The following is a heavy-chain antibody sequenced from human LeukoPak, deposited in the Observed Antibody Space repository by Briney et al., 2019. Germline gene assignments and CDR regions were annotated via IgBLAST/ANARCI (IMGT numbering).Heavy chain of an antibody. CDR3: ARALVVPAAIPVVDAFDI. CDR1: GGTFSSYA. CDR2: IIPIFGTA. Sequence: ASVKVSCKASGGTFSSYAISWVRQAPGQGLEWMGGIIPIFGTANYAQKFQGRVTITADESTSTAYMELSSLRSEDAAVYYCARALVVPAAIPVVDAFDIWGQGTMVTVSS. J-gene: IGHJ3*02. V-gene: IGHV1-69*13. D-gene: IGHD2-2*02.